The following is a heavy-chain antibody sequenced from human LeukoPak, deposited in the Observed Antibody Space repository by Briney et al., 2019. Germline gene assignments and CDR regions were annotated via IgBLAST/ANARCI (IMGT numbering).Heavy chain of an antibody. D-gene: IGHD3-10*01. V-gene: IGHV3-30*03. CDR2: IPYDGSNK. J-gene: IGHJ6*02. CDR3: ARYYGSGRGYYGLDV. Sequence: GRSLRLSCEASGFTFSTYGMHWVRQAPGKGLEWVTLIPYDGSNKYYADSVKGRFTISRDNSKNTLYLQMNSLRAEDTAVYYCARYYGSGRGYYGLDVWGQGTTVTVFS. CDR1: GFTFSTYG.